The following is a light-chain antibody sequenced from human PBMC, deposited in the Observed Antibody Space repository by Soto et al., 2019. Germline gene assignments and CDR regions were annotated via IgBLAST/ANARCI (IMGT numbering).Light chain of an antibody. V-gene: IGLV2-14*01. J-gene: IGLJ1*01. CDR1: SSDVGGYNY. Sequence: QSALARPASVSGSPGQSITISCTGTSSDVGGYNYVSWYQQHPGKAPKLMIYDVSNRPSGVSNRFSGSKSGNTASLTIFGLQAEDEADYYCSSYTSSSTRVFGTGTTSPS. CDR3: SSYTSSSTRV. CDR2: DVS.